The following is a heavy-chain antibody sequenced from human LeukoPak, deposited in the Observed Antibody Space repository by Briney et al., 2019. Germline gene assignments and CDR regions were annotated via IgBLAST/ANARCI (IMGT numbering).Heavy chain of an antibody. V-gene: IGHV1-8*01. D-gene: IGHD6-19*01. CDR3: ARGLSAHSSGWYYY. J-gene: IGHJ4*02. CDR2: MNPNSGNT. Sequence: ASVKVSCKASGYTFTSYDINWVRQAAGQGLEWMGWMNPNSGNTGYAQKFQGRVTMTRNTSISTAYMELSSLRSEDTAVYYCARGLSAHSSGWYYYWGQGTLVTVSS. CDR1: GYTFTSYD.